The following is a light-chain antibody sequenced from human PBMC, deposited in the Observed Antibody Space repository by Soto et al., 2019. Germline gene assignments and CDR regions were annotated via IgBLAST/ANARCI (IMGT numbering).Light chain of an antibody. V-gene: IGLV6-57*04. CDR2: EDN. Sequence: NFMLTQPHSVSESPGKTVTISCTRSSGSIASNYVQWYQQRPGSAPTPVIYEDNERPSGVPDRFSGSIDSSSNSASLTISGLKTDDEADYYCQSYDSSNQGVFGGGTKLTVL. CDR3: QSYDSSNQGV. CDR1: SGSIASNY. J-gene: IGLJ3*02.